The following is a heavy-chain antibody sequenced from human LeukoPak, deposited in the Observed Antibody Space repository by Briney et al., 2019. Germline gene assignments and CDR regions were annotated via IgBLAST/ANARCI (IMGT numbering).Heavy chain of an antibody. D-gene: IGHD3-10*01. CDR3: ARESTYYYGLGSPSFDY. J-gene: IGHJ4*02. V-gene: IGHV3-11*04. CDR2: ISSSGSTI. CDR1: GFTFSDYY. Sequence: GGSLRLSCAASGFTFSDYYMSWIRQAPGRGLEWVLYISSSGSTIYYADSVKGRFTISRDNAKNSLYLQMNSLRAEDTAVYYCARESTYYYGLGSPSFDYWGQGTLVTVSS.